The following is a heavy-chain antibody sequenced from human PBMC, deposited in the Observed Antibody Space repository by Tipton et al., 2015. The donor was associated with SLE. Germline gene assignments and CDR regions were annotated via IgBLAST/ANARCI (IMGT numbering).Heavy chain of an antibody. CDR1: GGSISSSSYY. Sequence: TLSLTCTVSGGSISSSSYYWGWIRQPPGKGLEWIGEINHSGSNNYNPSLQSRVTISVDTTKNQLSLKLSSVTAADTAVYYCAIGLVGGSCGYWGQGTLVTGSS. V-gene: IGHV4-39*07. D-gene: IGHD1-26*01. J-gene: IGHJ4*02. CDR3: AIGLVGGSCGY. CDR2: INHSGSN.